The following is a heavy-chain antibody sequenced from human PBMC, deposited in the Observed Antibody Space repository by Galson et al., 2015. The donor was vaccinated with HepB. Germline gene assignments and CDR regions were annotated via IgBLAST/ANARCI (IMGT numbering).Heavy chain of an antibody. Sequence: CAISEDSVSSNSAAWNWIRQSPSRGLEWLGRTYYRSKWYNDYAVSVKSRITINPDTSKNQFSLQLNSVTPEDTAVYYCARARVAAAGTNWFDPWGQGTLVTVSS. CDR1: EDSVSSNSAA. CDR3: ARARVAAAGTNWFDP. D-gene: IGHD6-13*01. V-gene: IGHV6-1*01. CDR2: TYYRSKWYN. J-gene: IGHJ5*02.